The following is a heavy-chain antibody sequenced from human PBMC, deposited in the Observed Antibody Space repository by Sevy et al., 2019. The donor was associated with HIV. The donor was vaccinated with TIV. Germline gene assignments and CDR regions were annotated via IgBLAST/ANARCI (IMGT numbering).Heavy chain of an antibody. J-gene: IGHJ4*02. D-gene: IGHD6-6*01. CDR2: IDPSDSYT. CDR1: GYSFTSYW. V-gene: IGHV5-10-1*01. CDR3: ARQRVGGPYSSSSGTEFDY. Sequence: GESLKISCKGSGYSFTSYWISWVRQMPGKGLEWMGRIDPSDSYTNYSPSFQGHVTISADKSISTAYLQWSSLKASDTAMYYCARQRVGGPYSSSSGTEFDYWGQGTLVTVSS.